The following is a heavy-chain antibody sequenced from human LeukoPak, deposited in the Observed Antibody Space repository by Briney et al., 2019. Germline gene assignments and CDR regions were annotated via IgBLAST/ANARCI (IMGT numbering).Heavy chain of an antibody. CDR2: IKQDGSEK. D-gene: IGHD3-22*01. CDR3: ARGLGLYYYDSSDKGGAFDI. V-gene: IGHV3-7*01. CDR1: GFTFSSYS. J-gene: IGHJ3*02. Sequence: GRSLRLPCAASGFTFSSYSMNWVRQAPGKGLEWVANIKQDGSEKYYVDSVKGRFTISRDNAKNSLYLQMNSLRAEDTAVYYCARGLGLYYYDSSDKGGAFDIWGQGTMVTVSS.